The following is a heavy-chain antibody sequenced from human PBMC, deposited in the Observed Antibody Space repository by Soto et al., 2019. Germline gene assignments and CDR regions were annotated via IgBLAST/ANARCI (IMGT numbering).Heavy chain of an antibody. Sequence: SETLSLTCTVSAGSITSYYWSWIRQPPGKGLEWIGYVYFSGSSKYNPSLKSRITIALDTSKNQFSLRLRSVTAADTAVYYCVRDRPGGDSLTGQVWGQGTLVTV. J-gene: IGHJ4*02. V-gene: IGHV4-59*01. D-gene: IGHD3-9*01. CDR2: VYFSGSS. CDR1: AGSITSYY. CDR3: VRDRPGGDSLTGQV.